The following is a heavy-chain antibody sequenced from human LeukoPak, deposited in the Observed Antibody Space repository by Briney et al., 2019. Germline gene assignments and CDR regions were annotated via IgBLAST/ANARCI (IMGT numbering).Heavy chain of an antibody. CDR1: GGSFTGSFSTYY. CDR2: INHSGST. D-gene: IGHD6-19*01. CDR3: ARNGWYSADY. Sequence: PSETLSLTCAVSGGSFTGSFSTYYWSWIRQPPGTGLEWIGEINHSGSTTYNPPLKSRVTISIDTSKNHFSLKLSSVTAADTAMYYCARNGWYSADYWGQGTQVIVSS. V-gene: IGHV4-34*01. J-gene: IGHJ4*02.